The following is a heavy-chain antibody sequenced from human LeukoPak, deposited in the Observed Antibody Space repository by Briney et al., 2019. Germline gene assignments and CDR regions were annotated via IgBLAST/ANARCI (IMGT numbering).Heavy chain of an antibody. V-gene: IGHV4-30-4*01. J-gene: IGHJ5*02. CDR1: GGSISSGDYY. D-gene: IGHD3-22*01. CDR2: MYYSGST. Sequence: SETLSLTCTVSGGSISSGDYYWSWIRQPPGKGLEWIAYMYYSGSTYYNPSLKNRVTMSADTSKNQLSLKLSSVTAADTAVYYCARPYYFDSRIDPWGQGILVTVSS. CDR3: ARPYYFDSRIDP.